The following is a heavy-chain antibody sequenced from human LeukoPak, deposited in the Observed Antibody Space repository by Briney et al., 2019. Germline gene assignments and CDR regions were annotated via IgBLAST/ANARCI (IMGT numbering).Heavy chain of an antibody. CDR3: AKDFQPDYYDSSGEAD. J-gene: IGHJ4*02. V-gene: IGHV3-23*01. Sequence: PGGSLRLSCVGSEFSFSNYAMSWVRQAPGKGLEWVSAISGSGGSTYYADSVKGRFTISRDNSKNTLYLQMNSLRAEDTAVYYCAKDFQPDYYDSSGEADWGQGTLVTVSS. D-gene: IGHD3-22*01. CDR2: ISGSGGST. CDR1: EFSFSNYA.